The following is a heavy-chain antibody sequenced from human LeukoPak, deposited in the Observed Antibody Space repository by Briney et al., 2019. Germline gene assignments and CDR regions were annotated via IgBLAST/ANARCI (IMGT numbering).Heavy chain of an antibody. CDR1: GGSVSGGNYY. CDR3: TRTGSTGGY. D-gene: IGHD1-7*01. CDR2: IHYSGST. V-gene: IGHV4-61*01. J-gene: IGHJ4*02. Sequence: SETLSLTCTVSGGSVSGGNYYCSWIRQSLGKGLEWIGYIHYSGSTVYNPSLKSRVTMSIDTSKNQFSLNLSSATAADTAVYYCTRTGSTGGYWGQGTLVTVSS.